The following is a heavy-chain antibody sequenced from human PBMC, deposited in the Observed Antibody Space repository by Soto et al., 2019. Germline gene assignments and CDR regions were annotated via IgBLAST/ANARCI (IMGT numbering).Heavy chain of an antibody. Sequence: SETLSLTCTVSGGSISSYYWSWIRQPPGKGLEWIGYIYYSGSTNYNPSLKSRVTISVDTSKNQFSLKLSSVTAADTAVYYCARIPYYDILTGYFSWFDPWGQGTLVTVSS. CDR2: IYYSGST. CDR1: GGSISSYY. V-gene: IGHV4-59*08. D-gene: IGHD3-9*01. J-gene: IGHJ5*02. CDR3: ARIPYYDILTGYFSWFDP.